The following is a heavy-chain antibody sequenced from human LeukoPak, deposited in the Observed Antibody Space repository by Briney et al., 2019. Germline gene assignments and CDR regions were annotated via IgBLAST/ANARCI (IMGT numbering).Heavy chain of an antibody. CDR1: GGSIRSYF. CDR2: IYTTGAT. V-gene: IGHV4-4*07. Sequence: SETLSLTCTVSGGSIRSYFWGWVRQPAGKGLEWIGRIYTTGATFYNPSLKTRLTMSIDTSKNQFSLRLTSVVAADTAAYYCARQGYTASYYFLDYWSQGTLVTVSS. D-gene: IGHD1-26*01. J-gene: IGHJ4*02. CDR3: ARQGYTASYYFLDY.